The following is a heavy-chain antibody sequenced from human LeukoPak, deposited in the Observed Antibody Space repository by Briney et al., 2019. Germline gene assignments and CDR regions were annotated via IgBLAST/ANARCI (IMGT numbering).Heavy chain of an antibody. J-gene: IGHJ6*03. D-gene: IGHD1-26*01. Sequence: GGSLRLSCAASGFTFSTYSMNWVRQAPGKGLEWVSSISSSSSYIYYADSVKGRFTISRDNAKNSLYLQMNSLRSDDTAVYYCARESFDYYYMDVWGKGTTVTVSS. V-gene: IGHV3-21*04. CDR1: GFTFSTYS. CDR2: ISSSSSYI. CDR3: ARESFDYYYMDV.